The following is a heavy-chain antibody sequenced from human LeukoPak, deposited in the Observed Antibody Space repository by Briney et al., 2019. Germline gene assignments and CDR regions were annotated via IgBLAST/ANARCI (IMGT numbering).Heavy chain of an antibody. V-gene: IGHV4-34*01. D-gene: IGHD6-6*01. CDR3: AREYSSSSGRRAFDI. CDR1: GGSFSGYY. J-gene: IGHJ3*02. CDR2: INHSGST. Sequence: SETLSLTCAVYGGSFSGYYWSWIRQPPGKGLEWIGEINHSGSTNYNPSLKSRVTISVDTSKNQFSLKLSSVTAADTAVYYCAREYSSSSGRRAFDIWGQGTMVTVSS.